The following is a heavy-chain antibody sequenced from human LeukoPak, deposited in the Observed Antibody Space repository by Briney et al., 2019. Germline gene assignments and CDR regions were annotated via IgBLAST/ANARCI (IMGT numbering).Heavy chain of an antibody. CDR1: GYTFTSYY. V-gene: IGHV1-18*04. D-gene: IGHD3-10*01. CDR3: ASDRGAYYYAMDY. Sequence: ASVKVSCKASGYTFTSYYMHWVRQAPGQGLEWMGWISADNGNTNYAQKLHGRVTMTTDTSTSTAYMELRSLRSDDTAVYYCASDRGAYYYAMDYWGQGTLVTVSS. CDR2: ISADNGNT. J-gene: IGHJ4*02.